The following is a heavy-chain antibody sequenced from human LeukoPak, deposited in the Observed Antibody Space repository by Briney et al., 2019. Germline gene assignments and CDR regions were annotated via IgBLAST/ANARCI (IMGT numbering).Heavy chain of an antibody. CDR2: ISYDGGNK. V-gene: IGHV3-30*18. CDR3: AKDRAAAPFDP. Sequence: GGSLRLSCAASGFTFSSYGMHWVRQAPGKGLEWVAVISYDGGNKYYADSVKGRFTISRDNSKNTLYLQMNSLRAEDTAVYYCAKDRAAAPFDPWGQGTLVTVSS. CDR1: GFTFSSYG. J-gene: IGHJ5*02. D-gene: IGHD2-15*01.